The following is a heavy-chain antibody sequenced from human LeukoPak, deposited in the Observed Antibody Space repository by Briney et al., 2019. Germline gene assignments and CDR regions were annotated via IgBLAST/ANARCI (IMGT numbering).Heavy chain of an antibody. CDR3: AKGTLVGGFDY. CDR2: IHPGDSDT. CDR1: GYTFANYW. J-gene: IGHJ4*02. D-gene: IGHD3-10*01. Sequence: GESLKISCKASGYTFANYWIVWVRQMPGKGLERMGIIHPGDSDTRYSPSFQGQVTISADKSINTAYLQWSSLKASDTDMYYCAKGTLVGGFDYWGQGTLVTVSS. V-gene: IGHV5-51*01.